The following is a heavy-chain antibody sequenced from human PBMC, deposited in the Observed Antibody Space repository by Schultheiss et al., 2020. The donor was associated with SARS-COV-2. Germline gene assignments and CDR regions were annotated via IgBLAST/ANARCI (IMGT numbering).Heavy chain of an antibody. J-gene: IGHJ6*02. Sequence: GGSLRLSCAASGFTFSDHYMDWVRLAPGKGLEWVSAISGSGASTYYADSVKGRFAISRDNSKNTLYLQMNSLRAEDTAVYYCARGRDNFQPGYYYGMDVWGQGTTVTVSS. CDR1: GFTFSDHY. CDR3: ARGRDNFQPGYYYGMDV. CDR2: ISGSGAST. D-gene: IGHD5-24*01. V-gene: IGHV3-23*01.